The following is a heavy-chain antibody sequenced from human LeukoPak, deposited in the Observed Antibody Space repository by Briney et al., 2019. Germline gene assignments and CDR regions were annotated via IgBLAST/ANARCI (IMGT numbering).Heavy chain of an antibody. D-gene: IGHD4-11*01. V-gene: IGHV4-38-2*02. CDR3: ARGDYSNYFDY. CDR2: IYHSGST. Sequence: TSETLSLTCTVSGGSISSYYWSWIRQPPGKGLEWIGSIYHSGSTYYNPSLKSRVTISVDTSKNQFSLKLSSVTAADTAVYYCARGDYSNYFDYWGQGTLVTVSS. CDR1: GGSISSYY. J-gene: IGHJ4*02.